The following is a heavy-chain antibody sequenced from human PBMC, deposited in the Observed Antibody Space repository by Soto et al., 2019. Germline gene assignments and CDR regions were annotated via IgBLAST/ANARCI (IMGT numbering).Heavy chain of an antibody. CDR2: ISYDGSNK. Sequence: QVQLVESGGGVVQPGRSLRLSCAASGFTFSSYAMHWVRQAPGKGLEWVAVISYDGSNKYYADSVKGRFTISRDNSKNTLYLQMNSLRAEDTAVYYCARDFYGDLDYYGMDVWGQGTTVTVSS. V-gene: IGHV3-30-3*01. D-gene: IGHD4-17*01. CDR1: GFTFSSYA. J-gene: IGHJ6*02. CDR3: ARDFYGDLDYYGMDV.